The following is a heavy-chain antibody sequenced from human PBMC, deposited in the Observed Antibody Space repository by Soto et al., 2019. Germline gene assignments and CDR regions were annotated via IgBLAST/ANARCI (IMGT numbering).Heavy chain of an antibody. CDR1: GGSISTDNW. D-gene: IGHD6-19*01. CDR2: IYHTGKT. CDR3: ARDQDSGWGLDS. Sequence: QVEVQESGPGLVKHSGTLSHTCAVSGGSISTDNWWSWVRQPPGKGLEWIGEIYHTGKTNYNPSLKSRVTTSADTSNNQLSLQLTSVTAADMAVYYCARDQDSGWGLDSWGQGILVTVSS. J-gene: IGHJ4*02. V-gene: IGHV4-4*02.